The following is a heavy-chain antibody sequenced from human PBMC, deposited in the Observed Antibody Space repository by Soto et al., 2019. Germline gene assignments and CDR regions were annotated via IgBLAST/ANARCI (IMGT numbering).Heavy chain of an antibody. CDR3: ARDLGMTAARPIYYFDS. CDR2: INPSGGST. D-gene: IGHD6-13*01. Sequence: ASVKVSCKASGFTFTNFYMHWVRQAPGQGLEWMGIINPSGGSTTFAQKFQGRVTMTRDTSTSTVYMELSSLRSEDTAVYYCARDLGMTAARPIYYFDSWGQGTRVTVSS. V-gene: IGHV1-46*03. J-gene: IGHJ4*02. CDR1: GFTFTNFY.